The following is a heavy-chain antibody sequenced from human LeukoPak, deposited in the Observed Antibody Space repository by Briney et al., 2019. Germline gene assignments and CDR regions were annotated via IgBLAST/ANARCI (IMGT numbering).Heavy chain of an antibody. CDR3: ARSLFSSYYYYGMDV. CDR2: ISYEGSNK. Sequence: PGGSLRLSCAASGFTFSSYAMHWVRQAPGKGLEWVADISYEGSNKYYADSVKGRFTISRDNSKNTLYLQMNSLRAEDTAVYYCARSLFSSYYYYGMDVWGQGTTVTVSS. J-gene: IGHJ6*02. CDR1: GFTFSSYA. D-gene: IGHD2-21*01. V-gene: IGHV3-30-3*01.